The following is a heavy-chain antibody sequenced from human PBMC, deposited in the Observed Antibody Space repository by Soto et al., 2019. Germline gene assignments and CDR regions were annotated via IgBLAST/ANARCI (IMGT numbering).Heavy chain of an antibody. CDR2: IYPGDSDT. V-gene: IGHV5-51*01. CDR3: ARSPLAARPLGYYYYYYGMDV. J-gene: IGHJ6*02. Sequence: GESLKISCKGSGYSFTSYWIGWVRQMPGKGLEWMGIIYPGDSDTRYSPSFQGQVTISADKSISTAYLQWSSLKASDTAMYYFARSPLAARPLGYYYYYYGMDVWGQGTTVTVSS. CDR1: GYSFTSYW. D-gene: IGHD6-6*01.